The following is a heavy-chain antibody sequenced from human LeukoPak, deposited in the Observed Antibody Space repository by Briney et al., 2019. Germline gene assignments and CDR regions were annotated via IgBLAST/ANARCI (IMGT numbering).Heavy chain of an antibody. J-gene: IGHJ3*02. CDR1: GGPFSGYY. D-gene: IGHD3-16*02. V-gene: IGHV4-34*01. Sequence: SETLSLTCAVYGGPFSGYYWSWIRQPPGKGLEWIGEINHSGSTNYNPSLKSRVTISVDTSKNQFSLKLSSVTAADTAVYYCARVPGIYDYVWGSYRRRAFDIWGQGTMVTVSS. CDR3: ARVPGIYDYVWGSYRRRAFDI. CDR2: INHSGST.